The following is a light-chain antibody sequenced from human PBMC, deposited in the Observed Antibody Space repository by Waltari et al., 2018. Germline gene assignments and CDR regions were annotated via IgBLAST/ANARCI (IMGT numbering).Light chain of an antibody. V-gene: IGLV1-40*01. J-gene: IGLJ3*02. CDR1: NSNIGAGYA. CDR3: QSYDSGLSGKL. Sequence: QSVLTQPPSVSGAPGQRVTISCTGTNSNIGAGYAVYWYQPLPGAVPKLLIFVNNNRPSGVPDRFSGSKSGSSASLVISGLQAEDEGDYCCQSYDSGLSGKLFGGGTKVAVI. CDR2: VNN.